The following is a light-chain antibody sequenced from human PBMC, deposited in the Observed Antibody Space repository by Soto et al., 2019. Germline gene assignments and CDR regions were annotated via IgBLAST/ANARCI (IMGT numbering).Light chain of an antibody. CDR1: QSVSSSY. V-gene: IGKV3-20*01. J-gene: IGKJ2*01. CDR3: QQYGSSLPT. CDR2: GAS. Sequence: GLTKKKGTLSLSPGERATLSCRASQSVSSSYLAWYQQKPGQAPRLLIYGASSRATGIPDRFSGSGSGTDFTLTISRLEPEDFAVYYCQQYGSSLPTFGHGTMVDIK.